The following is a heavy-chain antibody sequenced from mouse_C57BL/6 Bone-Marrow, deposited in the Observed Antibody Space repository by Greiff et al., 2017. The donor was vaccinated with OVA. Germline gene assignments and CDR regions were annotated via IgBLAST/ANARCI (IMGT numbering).Heavy chain of an antibody. V-gene: IGHV1-69*01. CDR2: IDPSDSYT. CDR1: GYTFTSYW. D-gene: IGHD2-3*01. Sequence: VQLQQPGAELVMPGASVKLSCKASGYTFTSYWMHWVKQRPGQGLEWIGEIDPSDSYTNYNQKFKGKSTLTVDKSSSTAYMQLRSLTSEEAAVYYYARHDGYYVGFACGGQGTLVTVSA. CDR3: ARHDGYYVGFAC. J-gene: IGHJ3*01.